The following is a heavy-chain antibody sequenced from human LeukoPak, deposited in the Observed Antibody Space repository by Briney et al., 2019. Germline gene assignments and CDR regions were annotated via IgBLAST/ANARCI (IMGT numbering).Heavy chain of an antibody. Sequence: GGSLRLSCAASGFTFSSYGMHWVRQAPGQGLEWVAFISYDGSNKYYADSVKGRFTISRDNSKNTLYLQMNSLRAEDTAVYYCAKGETVPYYYYGMDVWGQGTTVTVSS. CDR1: GFTFSSYG. CDR3: AKGETVPYYYYGMDV. CDR2: ISYDGSNK. D-gene: IGHD4-17*01. V-gene: IGHV3-30*18. J-gene: IGHJ6*02.